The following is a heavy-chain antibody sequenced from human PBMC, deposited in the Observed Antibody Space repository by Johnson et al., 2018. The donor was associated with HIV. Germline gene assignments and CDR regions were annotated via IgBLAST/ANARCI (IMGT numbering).Heavy chain of an antibody. CDR2: ISGSGDTT. V-gene: IGHV3-23*04. Sequence: MVLVESGGGLVKPGGSLRLSCAASGFTFSSYAMSWVRQAPGKGLEWVAGISGSGDTTYYADSVKGRFTISRDNSKNTLSLQMNILTAEDTAVYYCARAPEVRGIDAFDIWG. CDR3: ARAPEVRGIDAFDI. D-gene: IGHD3-10*01. CDR1: GFTFSSYA. J-gene: IGHJ3*02.